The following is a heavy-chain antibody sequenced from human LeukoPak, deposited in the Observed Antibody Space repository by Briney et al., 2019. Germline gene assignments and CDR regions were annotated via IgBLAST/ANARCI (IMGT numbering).Heavy chain of an antibody. V-gene: IGHV1-69*13. J-gene: IGHJ3*02. D-gene: IGHD2-2*01. Sequence: SVKVSCKAPGGTFSSYAISWVRQAPGQGLEWMGGIIPIFGTANYAQKFQGRVTITADESTSTAYMELSSLRSEDTAVYYCARDIVVVPAALAFDIWGQGTMVTVSS. CDR3: ARDIVVVPAALAFDI. CDR2: IIPIFGTA. CDR1: GGTFSSYA.